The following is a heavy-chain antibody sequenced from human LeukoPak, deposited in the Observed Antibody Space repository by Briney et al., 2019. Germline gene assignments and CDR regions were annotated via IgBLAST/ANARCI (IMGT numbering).Heavy chain of an antibody. CDR3: ATPGYIYGSGSYWDFGY. D-gene: IGHD3-10*01. CDR2: INPSGGST. CDR1: GYAFTSYY. V-gene: IGHV1-46*01. Sequence: ASVKVSCKASGYAFTSYYMHWVRQAPGQWLEWMGIINPSGGSTSYAQKFQGRVTMTEDTSTDTAYMELSSLRSEDTAVYYCATPGYIYGSGSYWDFGYWGQGTLVTVSS. J-gene: IGHJ4*02.